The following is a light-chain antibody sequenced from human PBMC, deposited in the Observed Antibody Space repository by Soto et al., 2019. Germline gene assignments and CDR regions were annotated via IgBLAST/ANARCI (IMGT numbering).Light chain of an antibody. CDR1: SSDVGGYDY. CDR2: DVT. J-gene: IGLJ1*01. CDR3: GSWDSTLTAYV. V-gene: IGLV2-11*01. Sequence: QSVLTQPPSVSGSPGQSVTISCNGTSSDVGGYDYVSWYQQRPVKAPKLLIYDVTKRPSGVPERFSGSKSGNTASLTISGLQAEDEADYYCGSWDSTLTAYVFGTGTKV.